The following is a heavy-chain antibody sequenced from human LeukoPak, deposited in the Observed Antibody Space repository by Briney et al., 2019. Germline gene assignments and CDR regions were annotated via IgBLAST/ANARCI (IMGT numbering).Heavy chain of an antibody. J-gene: IGHJ4*02. Sequence: GGSLRLSCAASAFTFTNYDFHWVRQAPGKGLEWVAFIWHDGSDKYYADSVKGRFTISRDNSKNTLYLQMNSLRVEDTAVYYCAKGDYWGQGTLVTVSS. V-gene: IGHV3-30*02. CDR3: AKGDY. CDR1: AFTFTNYD. CDR2: IWHDGSDK.